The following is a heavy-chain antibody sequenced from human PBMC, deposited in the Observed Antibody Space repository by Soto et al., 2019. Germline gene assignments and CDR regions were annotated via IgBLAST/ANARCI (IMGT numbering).Heavy chain of an antibody. J-gene: IGHJ6*02. Sequence: PSETLSLTCTVSGGSISSTDYYWSWIRQPPGKGLEWIGYIYYSGSTNYNPSLKSRVTISVDTSKNQFSLKLSSVTAADTAVYYCARDSSGHYYYGMDVWGQGTTVTVSS. D-gene: IGHD6-19*01. CDR3: ARDSSGHYYYGMDV. CDR2: IYYSGST. V-gene: IGHV4-61*08. CDR1: GGSISSTDYY.